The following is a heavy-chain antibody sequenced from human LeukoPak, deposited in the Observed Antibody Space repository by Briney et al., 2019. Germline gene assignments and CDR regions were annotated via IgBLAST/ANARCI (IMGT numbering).Heavy chain of an antibody. CDR1: GYSISSGYY. CDR3: ARDRSIGAAAGTADY. J-gene: IGHJ4*02. CDR2: IYHSGST. Sequence: SETLSLTCTVSGYSISSGYYWGWIRQPPGKGLEWIRSIYHSGSTYYNPSLKSRVTISVDMSKNQFSLKLSSVTAADTAVYYCARDRSIGAAAGTADYWGQGTLVTVSS. V-gene: IGHV4-38-2*02. D-gene: IGHD6-13*01.